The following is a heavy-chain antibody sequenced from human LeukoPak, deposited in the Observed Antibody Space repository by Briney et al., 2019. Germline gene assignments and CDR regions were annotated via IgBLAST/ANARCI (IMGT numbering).Heavy chain of an antibody. CDR2: STPFNGNT. J-gene: IGHJ3*02. CDR3: ASHTGYCTNGVCADAFDI. D-gene: IGHD2-8*01. Sequence: SVKVSCKASGYTFTYRYLHWVRQAPGQALEWMGWSTPFNGNTNYAQKFQDRVTITRDRSMSTAYMELSSLRSEDTAMCYCASHTGYCTNGVCADAFDIWGQGTMVTVSS. V-gene: IGHV1-45*02. CDR1: GYTFTYRY.